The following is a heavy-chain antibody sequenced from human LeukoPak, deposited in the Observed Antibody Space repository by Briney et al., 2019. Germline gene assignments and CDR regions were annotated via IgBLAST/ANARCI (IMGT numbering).Heavy chain of an antibody. V-gene: IGHV1-69*04. J-gene: IGHJ4*02. CDR1: GGTFSSYA. CDR2: IIPILGIA. D-gene: IGHD4-17*01. Sequence: TVKVSCKASGGTFSSYAISWVRQAPGQGLEWMGRIIPILGIANYAQKFQGRVTITADKSTSTAYMELSSLRSEDTAVYYCAREFAPYGDYRYYFDYWGQGTLVTVSS. CDR3: AREFAPYGDYRYYFDY.